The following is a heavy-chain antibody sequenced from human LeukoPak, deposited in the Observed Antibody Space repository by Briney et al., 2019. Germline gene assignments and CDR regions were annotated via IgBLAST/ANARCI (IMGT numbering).Heavy chain of an antibody. Sequence: GGSLRLSCAASGFTFSSYWMHWVRQAPGKGLVWVSRISDGTNTNYADSVKGRFTISRDNAKNTLYLQMNSLRAEDTAVYYCARGGSDLDYWGQGTLVTVSS. D-gene: IGHD3-16*01. J-gene: IGHJ4*02. CDR1: GFTFSSYW. CDR3: ARGGSDLDY. CDR2: ISDGTNT. V-gene: IGHV3-74*01.